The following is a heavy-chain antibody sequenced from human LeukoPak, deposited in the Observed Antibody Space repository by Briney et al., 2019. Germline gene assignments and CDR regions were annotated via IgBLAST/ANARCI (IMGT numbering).Heavy chain of an antibody. CDR3: ARDPRGLWFGELPS. CDR1: GGTFGSYA. D-gene: IGHD3-10*01. Sequence: ASVKVSCKASGGTFGSYAISWVRQAPGQGLEWMGGIIPIFGTANYAQKFQGRVTITADESTSTAYMELSSLRSEDTAVYYCARDPRGLWFGELPSWGQGTLVTVSS. V-gene: IGHV1-69*13. J-gene: IGHJ4*02. CDR2: IIPIFGTA.